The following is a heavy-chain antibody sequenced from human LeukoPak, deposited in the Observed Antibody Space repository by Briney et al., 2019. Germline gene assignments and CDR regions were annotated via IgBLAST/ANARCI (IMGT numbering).Heavy chain of an antibody. CDR3: ARGGYSGYDLDQ. J-gene: IGHJ4*02. D-gene: IGHD5-12*01. Sequence: SETLSLTCTVSGGPISSSSYYWGWIRQPPGKGLEWIGYIYYSGSTNYNPSLKSRVTISVDTSKNQFSLKLSSVTAADTAVYYCARGGYSGYDLDQWGQGTLVTVSS. CDR2: IYYSGST. CDR1: GGPISSSSYY. V-gene: IGHV4-61*05.